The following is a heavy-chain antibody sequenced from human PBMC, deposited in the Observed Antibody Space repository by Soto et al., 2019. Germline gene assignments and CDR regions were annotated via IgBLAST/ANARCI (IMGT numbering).Heavy chain of an antibody. CDR3: AKHRRITSAANYYTMDV. CDR2: ISDSGVGT. Sequence: EVQLLESGGGLVQPGGSLRLSCAASGFTFATYAMSWVRRAPGKGLEWVSSISDSGVGTYYADSVKGRFTISRDNSKNTLYLQMNSLRAEDTAVYFCAKHRRITSAANYYTMDVWGQGTTVTVSS. D-gene: IGHD2-2*01. CDR1: GFTFATYA. J-gene: IGHJ6*02. V-gene: IGHV3-23*01.